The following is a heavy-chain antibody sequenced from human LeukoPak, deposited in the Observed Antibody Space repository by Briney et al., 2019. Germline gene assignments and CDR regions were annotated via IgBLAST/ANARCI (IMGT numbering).Heavy chain of an antibody. CDR1: GGSISSGSYY. D-gene: IGHD4-17*01. J-gene: IGHJ4*02. V-gene: IGHV4-61*02. CDR3: ARSPMLYGDYVLTAFDY. CDR2: IYTSGST. Sequence: SETLSLTCTVSGGSISSGSYYWSWIRQPAGKGLEWIGRIYTSGSTNYNPSLKSRVTISVDTSKNQFSLKLSSVTAADTAVCYCARSPMLYGDYVLTAFDYWGQGTLVTVSS.